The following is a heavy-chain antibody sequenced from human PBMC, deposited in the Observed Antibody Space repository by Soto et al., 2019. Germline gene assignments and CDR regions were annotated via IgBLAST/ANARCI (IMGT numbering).Heavy chain of an antibody. V-gene: IGHV5-10-1*01. Sequence: GESLKISCHGSGYTFFSFWIVWVRQVPGKGLEWVGRIDPGDSSATYSPTFQGHVTISADSSTRSAYLQWRSLRASDTAIYFCARRYCSRADCYSDSWGQGSLVTVSS. J-gene: IGHJ4*02. D-gene: IGHD2-2*01. CDR2: IDPGDSSA. CDR3: ARRYCSRADCYSDS. CDR1: GYTFFSFW.